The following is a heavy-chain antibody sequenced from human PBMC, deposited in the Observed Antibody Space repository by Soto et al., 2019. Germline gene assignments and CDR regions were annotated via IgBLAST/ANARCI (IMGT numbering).Heavy chain of an antibody. V-gene: IGHV3-74*01. D-gene: IGHD3-22*01. CDR3: ARADYYDSKEFDY. CDR1: GFTFSSYW. CDR2: INSDGSST. Sequence: GGSLRLSCAASGFTFSSYWMHWVRQAPGKGLVWVSRINSDGSSTSYADSVKGRFTISRDNAKNTLYLQMNSLRAEDTAVYYCARADYYDSKEFDYWGQGTLVTV. J-gene: IGHJ4*02.